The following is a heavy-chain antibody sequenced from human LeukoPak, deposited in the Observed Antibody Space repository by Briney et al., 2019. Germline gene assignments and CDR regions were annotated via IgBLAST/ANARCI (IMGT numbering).Heavy chain of an antibody. J-gene: IGHJ4*02. CDR3: ARENYDILTD. V-gene: IGHV4-39*07. Sequence: SETLSLTCTVSGGSISSSSYYWGWIRQPPGKGLEWIGSIYYSGSTYYNPSLKSRVTISVDTSKNQFSLKLSSVTAADTAVYYCARENYDILTDWGQGTLVTVSS. D-gene: IGHD3-9*01. CDR1: GGSISSSSYY. CDR2: IYYSGST.